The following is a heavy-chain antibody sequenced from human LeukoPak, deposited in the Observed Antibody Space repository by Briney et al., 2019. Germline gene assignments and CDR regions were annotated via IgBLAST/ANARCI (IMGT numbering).Heavy chain of an antibody. CDR2: LNSNGGST. D-gene: IGHD3-22*01. Sequence: GGTLRLSCAASGFTFNNYAMTWVRNPPRQGQELVSTLNSNGGSTYYADSVKDRFTISTDNTKNTQYLQMSSLRAEDTAVYYCAKDFYFDSSGHYGDWGQGTLVTVSS. J-gene: IGHJ4*02. CDR3: AKDFYFDSSGHYGD. V-gene: IGHV3-23*05. CDR1: GFTFNNYA.